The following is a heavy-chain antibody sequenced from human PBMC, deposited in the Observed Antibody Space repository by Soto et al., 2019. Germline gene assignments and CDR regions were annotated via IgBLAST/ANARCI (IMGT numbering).Heavy chain of an antibody. CDR3: ARDRYYDFWSGPEGYNWFDP. V-gene: IGHV4-30-4*01. CDR1: GGSISSGDYY. D-gene: IGHD3-3*01. CDR2: IYYSGST. Sequence: PSETLSLTCTVCGGSISSGDYYWSWIRQPPXKGLEWIGYIYYSGSTYYNPSLKSRVTISVDTSKNQFSLKLSSVTAADTAVYYCARDRYYDFWSGPEGYNWFDPWGQGTLVTVSS. J-gene: IGHJ5*02.